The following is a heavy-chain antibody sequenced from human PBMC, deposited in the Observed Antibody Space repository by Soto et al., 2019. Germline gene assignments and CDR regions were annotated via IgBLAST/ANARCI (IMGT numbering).Heavy chain of an antibody. CDR2: IFSNDEK. CDR1: GFSLSNARMG. CDR3: ARAYFYDSPVPFDY. Sequence: QVTLKESGPVLVKPTETLTLTCTVSGFSLSNARMGVSWIRQPPGKALEWLAHIFSNDEKSYSTSLKSRLTISKDTSKSQVVLIMTDLDPVDTATYCCARAYFYDSPVPFDYWGQGTLFTVSS. V-gene: IGHV2-26*01. J-gene: IGHJ4*02. D-gene: IGHD3-22*01.